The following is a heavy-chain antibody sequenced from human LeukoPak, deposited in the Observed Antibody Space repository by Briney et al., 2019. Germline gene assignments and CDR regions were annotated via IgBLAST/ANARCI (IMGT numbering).Heavy chain of an antibody. Sequence: PGGSLRLSCAASGFAVSSNYMSWVRQAPGKGLEWVSVIYSCGSTYYADSVKGRFAISRDNSKNTLYLQINSLRAGDTAVYYCARVRNGGYCSSTSYEFDYWGQGTLVTVSS. V-gene: IGHV3-66*03. D-gene: IGHD2-2*01. J-gene: IGHJ4*02. CDR1: GFAVSSNY. CDR3: ARVRNGGYCSSTSYEFDY. CDR2: IYSCGST.